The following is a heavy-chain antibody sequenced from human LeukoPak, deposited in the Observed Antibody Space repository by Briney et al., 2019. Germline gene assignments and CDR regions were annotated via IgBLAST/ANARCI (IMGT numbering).Heavy chain of an antibody. CDR1: GFTLSTYG. D-gene: IGHD6-13*01. CDR3: AREAGQQLGSFDY. CDR2: IWHDGSDK. V-gene: IGHV3-33*01. J-gene: IGHJ4*02. Sequence: GGSLRLSCAASGFTLSTYGMHWVRQAPGQGLEWVAIIWHDGSDKYYADSVKGRFAISRDNSNNTLYLQMNSLKAEDTAVYYCAREAGQQLGSFDYWGQGTLATVSS.